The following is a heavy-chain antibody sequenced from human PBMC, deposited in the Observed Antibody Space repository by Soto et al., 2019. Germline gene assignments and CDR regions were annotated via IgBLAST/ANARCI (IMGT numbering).Heavy chain of an antibody. CDR3: ARVAGYGSGSYMSY. Sequence: GGSLRLSCAASGFTFSDNYMSRIRQAPGKGLEWVSYVSSSGTTIYYADSVRGRFTISRDNAKKSLHLQVNSLRAEDMAVYYCARVAGYGSGSYMSYWGQGTLVTVSS. J-gene: IGHJ4*02. D-gene: IGHD3-10*01. CDR1: GFTFSDNY. V-gene: IGHV3-11*01. CDR2: VSSSGTTI.